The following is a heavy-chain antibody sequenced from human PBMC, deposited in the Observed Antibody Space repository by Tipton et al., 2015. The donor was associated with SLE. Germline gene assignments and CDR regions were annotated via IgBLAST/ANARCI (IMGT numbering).Heavy chain of an antibody. J-gene: IGHJ5*02. D-gene: IGHD3-16*02. V-gene: IGHV4-38-2*01. Sequence: TLSLTCGVSGYSISSAYYWGWIRQPPGKGLEWVGYKYQSGSALYNPSLESRVTISLDTSRNLFSLELTSVTAADTAVYYCAKSFDYDFLWGSYRPIDTWGQGTLVTVSS. CDR1: GYSISSAYY. CDR2: KYQSGSA. CDR3: AKSFDYDFLWGSYRPIDT.